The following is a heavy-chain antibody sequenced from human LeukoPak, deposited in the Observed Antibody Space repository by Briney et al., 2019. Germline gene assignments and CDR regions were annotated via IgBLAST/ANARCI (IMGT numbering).Heavy chain of an antibody. CDR2: ISWNSGSI. CDR3: AKGSPTDCSGGSCYGVLGY. D-gene: IGHD2-15*01. CDR1: GFTFDDYA. Sequence: GGSLRLSCAASGFTFDDYAMHWVRQAPGKGLEWVSGISWNSGSIGYADSVKGRFTISRDNAKNSLYLQMNSLRAEDTALYYCAKGSPTDCSGGSCYGVLGYWGQGTLVTVSS. J-gene: IGHJ4*02. V-gene: IGHV3-9*01.